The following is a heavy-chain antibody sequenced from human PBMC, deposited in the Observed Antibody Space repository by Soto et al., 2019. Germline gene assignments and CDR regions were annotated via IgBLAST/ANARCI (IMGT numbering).Heavy chain of an antibody. CDR3: AKREEQWLDYYYYYGMDV. CDR1: GFTFSSYA. V-gene: IGHV3-23*01. D-gene: IGHD6-19*01. J-gene: IGHJ6*02. CDR2: ISGSGGST. Sequence: PGGSLRLSCAASGFTFSSYAMSWVRQAPGKGLEWVSAISGSGGSTYYADSVKGRFTISRDNSKNTLYLQMNSLRAEDTAVYYCAKREEQWLDYYYYYGMDVWGQGTTVTVSS.